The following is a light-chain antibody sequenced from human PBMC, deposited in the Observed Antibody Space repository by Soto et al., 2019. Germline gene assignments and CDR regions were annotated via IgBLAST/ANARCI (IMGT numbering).Light chain of an antibody. J-gene: IGKJ4*01. V-gene: IGKV3D-15*01. CDR2: DAS. Sequence: EILMTQSPASLSVSPGENATLSCRASQSVSTNLVWYQQKLGQSPRLLIYDASTRPTGIPARFGGMGSGTQCTLDLPGPEFEGSAVYYCQQYHKWPPLTFGGGTKVEI. CDR3: QQYHKWPPLT. CDR1: QSVSTN.